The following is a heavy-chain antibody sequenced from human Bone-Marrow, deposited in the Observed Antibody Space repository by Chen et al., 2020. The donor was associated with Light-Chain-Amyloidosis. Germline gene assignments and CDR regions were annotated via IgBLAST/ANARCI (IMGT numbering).Heavy chain of an antibody. V-gene: IGHV3-33*01. CDR1: GFTFNTYS. CDR3: ARDGRTAVITGFDT. Sequence: QVQLVESGGGVVQPGRSLRLSCVASGFTFNTYSVHWVRQAPGKGLEWVAVIWYDGSNEYYADPVKGRFTISRDNSKNTLYLQMNSLRAEDTAMYYCARDGRTAVITGFDTWGQGTLVTVSS. D-gene: IGHD2-21*02. CDR2: IWYDGSNE. J-gene: IGHJ4*02.